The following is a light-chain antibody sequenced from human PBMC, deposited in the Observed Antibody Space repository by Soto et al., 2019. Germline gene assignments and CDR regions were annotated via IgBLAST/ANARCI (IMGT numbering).Light chain of an antibody. CDR3: QHYDSYPYT. Sequence: DIHMDQSPSALSASVGDRVTITCRASQDVSHWLAWYQQKPGQAPKLVIYKASSLESGVPSRFSGRGSGTEFTLTIRDLQPDDFATYYCQHYDSYPYTFGQGTSLEIK. CDR1: QDVSHW. CDR2: KAS. V-gene: IGKV1-5*03. J-gene: IGKJ2*01.